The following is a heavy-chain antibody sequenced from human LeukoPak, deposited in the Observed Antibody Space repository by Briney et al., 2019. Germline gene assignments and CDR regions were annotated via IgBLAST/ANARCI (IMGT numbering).Heavy chain of an antibody. D-gene: IGHD5-12*01. J-gene: IGHJ4*02. CDR1: GGSISHYY. CDR2: IFDSGNT. V-gene: IGHV4-59*12. CDR3: VGGYSGYDLGY. Sequence: PSETLSLTCTVSGGSISHYYWSWIRQPPGKGLEWIAYIFDSGNTNYNPSLKSRVTISLDTSKNQFSLRLRSVTAADTAVYYCVGGYSGYDLGYWGQGTLVTVSS.